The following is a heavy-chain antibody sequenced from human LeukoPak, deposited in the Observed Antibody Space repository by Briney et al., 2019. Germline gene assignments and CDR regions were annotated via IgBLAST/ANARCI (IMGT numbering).Heavy chain of an antibody. V-gene: IGHV3-11*04. D-gene: IGHD6-19*01. CDR2: ISSSSSTI. CDR3: ARLARVRAIAVAGIKTYDAFDI. CDR1: GFTFSDYY. Sequence: GGSLRLSCAASGFTFSDYYMSWIRQAPGKGLEWVSYISSSSSTIYYADSAKGRFTISRDNAKNSLYLQMNSLRAEDTAVYYCARLARVRAIAVAGIKTYDAFDIWGQGTMVTVSS. J-gene: IGHJ3*02.